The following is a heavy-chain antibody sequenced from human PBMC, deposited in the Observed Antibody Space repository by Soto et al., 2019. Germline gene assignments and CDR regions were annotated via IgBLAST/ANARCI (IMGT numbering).Heavy chain of an antibody. V-gene: IGHV4-30-2*01. J-gene: IGHJ4*01. D-gene: IGHD2-15*01. CDR1: GASISSGGYS. Sequence: KPSETLSLTCAVSGASISSGGYSWSWIRQPPGKGLEWIGYVYHSETTSYNPSLKSRVTISVDKSTNQFSLKLSSVTAADTAVYYCAREGCSGGSCFYDYWGHGILVTVS. CDR2: VYHSETT. CDR3: AREGCSGGSCFYDY.